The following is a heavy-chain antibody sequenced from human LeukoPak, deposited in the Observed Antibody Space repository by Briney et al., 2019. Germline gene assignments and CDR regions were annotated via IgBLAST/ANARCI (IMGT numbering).Heavy chain of an antibody. CDR2: INPNSGGT. CDR1: GYTFTGYY. V-gene: IGHV1-2*02. J-gene: IGHJ6*02. CDR3: ASFQCSRTSCRSLGRFYYGMDV. D-gene: IGHD2-2*01. Sequence: ASVKVSCKASGYTFTGYYMHWVRQAPGQGLEWMGWINPNSGGTNHAQKLQGRVTMTRDTSISTAYMELSRLRSDDTAVYYCASFQCSRTSCRSLGRFYYGMDVWGQGTTVTVSS.